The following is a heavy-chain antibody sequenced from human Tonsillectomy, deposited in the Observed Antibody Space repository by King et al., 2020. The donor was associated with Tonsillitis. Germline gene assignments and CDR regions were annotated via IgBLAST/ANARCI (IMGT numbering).Heavy chain of an antibody. CDR2: IYHSGST. V-gene: IGHV4-38-2*01. CDR3: ARIVRRVGTEYCQH. CDR1: GYSISSGYN. D-gene: IGHD3-10*01. Sequence: QLQESGPGLVKPSETLSLTCAVSGYSISSGYNWGWIRQPPGKGMEWIGSIYHSGSTYYNPSLKSRVTISVDTYKNQFSLKLSSVTAADTAVYSCARIVRRVGTEYCQHWGQGTLVTVSS. J-gene: IGHJ1*01.